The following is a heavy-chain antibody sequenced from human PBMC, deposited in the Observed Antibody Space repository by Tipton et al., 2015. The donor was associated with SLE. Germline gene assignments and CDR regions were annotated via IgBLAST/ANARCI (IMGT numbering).Heavy chain of an antibody. V-gene: IGHV4-39*07. J-gene: IGHJ6*03. CDR2: IYYSGNT. Sequence: TLSLTCSVSDGSMSSSTYYWDWIRQPPGKGLEWIGSIYYSGNTYYNPSLKSRVTISVDTSKTQFSLKLTSVTAADTAVYYCARDWGSVYCTGGSCDYYYYMDVWGRGTTVTVSS. CDR1: DGSMSSSTYY. CDR3: ARDWGSVYCTGGSCDYYYYMDV. D-gene: IGHD2-8*02.